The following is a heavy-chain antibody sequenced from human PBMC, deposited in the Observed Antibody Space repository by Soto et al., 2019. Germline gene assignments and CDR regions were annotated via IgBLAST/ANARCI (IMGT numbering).Heavy chain of an antibody. CDR3: AKDLGGYDFYYGMDV. V-gene: IGHV3-30*18. CDR1: GFTFSSYG. D-gene: IGHD5-12*01. Sequence: QVQLVESGGGVVQPGRSLRLSCAASGFTFSSYGMHWVRQAPGKGLEWVAVISYDGSNKYYADSVKGRFTISRDNSKNTLYLQMNSLRAEDTAVYYCAKDLGGYDFYYGMDVWGQGTTVTVSS. J-gene: IGHJ6*02. CDR2: ISYDGSNK.